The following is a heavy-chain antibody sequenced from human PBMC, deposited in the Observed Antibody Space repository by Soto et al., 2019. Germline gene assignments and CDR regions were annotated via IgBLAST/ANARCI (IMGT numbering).Heavy chain of an antibody. CDR1: GGSFSGYY. V-gene: IGHV4-34*01. CDR3: ARGAAAAGTFDY. CDR2: INHSGST. Sequence: QVQLQQWGAGLLKPSETLSLTCAVYGGSFSGYYWSWIRQPPGKGLEWIGEINHSGSTNYNPSLKSRVTISVDTSKNQFSLKLSSVTAAYTAVYYCARGAAAAGTFDYWGQGTLVTVSS. D-gene: IGHD6-13*01. J-gene: IGHJ4*02.